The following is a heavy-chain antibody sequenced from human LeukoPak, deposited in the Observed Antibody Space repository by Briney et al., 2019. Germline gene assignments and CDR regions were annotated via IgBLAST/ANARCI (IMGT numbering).Heavy chain of an antibody. CDR2: ISSSSSHI. J-gene: IGHJ6*04. V-gene: IGHV3-21*01. CDR1: GFTFSSYS. Sequence: GGSLRLSCAASGFTFSSYSMNWVRQAPGKGLEWVSFISSSSSHIYYADSVKGRFTISRDNAKNSLYLQMNSLRAEDTAVYYCAKDWEYWDVWGKGTTVTVSS. D-gene: IGHD1-26*01. CDR3: AKDWEYWDV.